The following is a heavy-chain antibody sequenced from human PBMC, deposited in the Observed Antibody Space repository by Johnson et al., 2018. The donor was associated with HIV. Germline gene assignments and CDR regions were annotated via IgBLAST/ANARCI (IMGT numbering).Heavy chain of an antibody. CDR2: ISSSGSTI. Sequence: VQLVESGGGLVKPGGSLRLSCAASGFTFSDYYMSWIRQAPGKGLEWVSYISSSGSTIYYAASVKGRFIISRDNAKKSLYLQMNSLRAEDTAVYYCATRDPTYRPGAFDPWGQGTMVTVSS. V-gene: IGHV3-11*04. CDR1: GFTFSDYY. D-gene: IGHD1-14*01. CDR3: ATRDPTYRPGAFDP. J-gene: IGHJ3*01.